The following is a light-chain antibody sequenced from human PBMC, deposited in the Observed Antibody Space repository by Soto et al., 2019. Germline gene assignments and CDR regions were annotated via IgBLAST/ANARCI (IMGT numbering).Light chain of an antibody. V-gene: IGKV3-11*01. CDR2: DAS. J-gene: IGKJ5*01. CDR3: LQRSTWPPIT. Sequence: EIVLTQSPATLSLSPGERATLSCRASQSVSSYLAWYQQKPGQAPRLLIYDASNRATGIPARFSGSGSGTDLTLTISSLEPEDFAVYSGLQRSTWPPITFGQGTRLEIK. CDR1: QSVSSY.